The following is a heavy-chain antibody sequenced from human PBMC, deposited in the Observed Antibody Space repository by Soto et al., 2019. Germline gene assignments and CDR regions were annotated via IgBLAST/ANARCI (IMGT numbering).Heavy chain of an antibody. Sequence: QVQLVQSGAEVKKPGASVKVSCKASGYTFTSYGISWVRQAPGQGLEWMGWITYNGDTNYPQKLQGSVTMTTDTSTSTAYMELRSLRSDDTTVYYCARAVVTSYGVFDNWGQGTLVTVSS. D-gene: IGHD3-22*01. V-gene: IGHV1-18*01. CDR1: GYTFTSYG. CDR2: ITYNGDT. CDR3: ARAVVTSYGVFDN. J-gene: IGHJ4*02.